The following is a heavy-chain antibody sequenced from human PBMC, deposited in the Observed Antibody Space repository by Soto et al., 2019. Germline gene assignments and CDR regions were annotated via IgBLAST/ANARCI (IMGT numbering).Heavy chain of an antibody. Sequence: PXXSLRLSFAASGFTFSDYYMRWIPQAPGKGLECVSYISSSGSTISYADSVKGRFTISRDNAKNSLYLQMNSLRAEVTALYYCAKAGAYYYYMDVWGKATKVTVSS. CDR1: GFTFSDYY. V-gene: IGHV3-11*01. D-gene: IGHD3-10*01. CDR3: AKAGAYYYYMDV. J-gene: IGHJ6*03. CDR2: ISSSGSTI.